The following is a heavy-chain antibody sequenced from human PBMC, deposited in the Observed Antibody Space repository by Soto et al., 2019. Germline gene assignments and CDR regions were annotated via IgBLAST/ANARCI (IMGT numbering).Heavy chain of an antibody. CDR2: IMPFFGSG. CDR1: RGTFTNYA. D-gene: IGHD3-22*01. V-gene: IGHV1-69*01. Sequence: QVYLVQSGAEVKKPGSSVKVSCKALRGTFTNYAFSWVRQAPGQGLEWMGGIMPFFGSGNYAQKFQGRINITADESTSSVYVELTSLRSEDTAVYYCARDRAGYYSNFVYWGQGTIVTVSS. J-gene: IGHJ4*02. CDR3: ARDRAGYYSNFVY.